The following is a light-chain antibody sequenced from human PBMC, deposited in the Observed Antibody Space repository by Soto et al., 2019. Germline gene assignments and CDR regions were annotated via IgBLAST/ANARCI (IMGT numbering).Light chain of an antibody. CDR2: DVS. Sequence: DIQMTQSPSSLSASVGDRVTITCQASQDISNYLNWYQQKPGKAPKILIYDVSVLEAGVPSRFSGGGSGTHFPLSISSLQAEDAATYSCQQFDNLPLTFAGGTKVEIK. CDR1: QDISNY. CDR3: QQFDNLPLT. V-gene: IGKV1-33*01. J-gene: IGKJ4*01.